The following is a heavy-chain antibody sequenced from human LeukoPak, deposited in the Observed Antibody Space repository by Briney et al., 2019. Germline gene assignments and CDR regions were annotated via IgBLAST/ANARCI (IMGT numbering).Heavy chain of an antibody. V-gene: IGHV3-21*01. CDR2: ISSRSRSI. Sequence: GSLRLSCAASAFTFSRYSMNWVRRAPGKGLEWVSSISSRSRSIYYADSVKGRFTISRDDAQNSLYLQMNSLRAEDTAVYYCARDGQVDCTGGTCYQIDSWGQGTLVTVSS. CDR1: AFTFSRYS. CDR3: ARDGQVDCTGGTCYQIDS. D-gene: IGHD2-15*01. J-gene: IGHJ4*02.